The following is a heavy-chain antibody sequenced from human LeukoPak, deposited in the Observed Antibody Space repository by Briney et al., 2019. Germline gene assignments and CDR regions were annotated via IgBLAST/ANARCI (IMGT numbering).Heavy chain of an antibody. V-gene: IGHV1-2*02. D-gene: IGHD3-22*01. CDR1: GYTFTGYY. J-gene: IGHJ4*02. Sequence: GASVKVSCKASGYTFTGYYMHWVRQAPGQGLEWMGWINPNSGGTNYAQKFQGKVTMTRDTSISTAYMELSRLRSDDTAVYYCARDRSYYDSSGCHYWGQGTLVTVSS. CDR2: INPNSGGT. CDR3: ARDRSYYDSSGCHY.